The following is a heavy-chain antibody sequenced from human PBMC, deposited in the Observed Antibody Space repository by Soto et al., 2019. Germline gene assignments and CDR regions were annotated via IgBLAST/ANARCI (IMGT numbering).Heavy chain of an antibody. CDR2: IYYSEST. J-gene: IGHJ5*02. CDR3: ARTRYYDSKPTNWFDP. CDR1: GGSISSGGYY. V-gene: IGHV4-31*03. D-gene: IGHD3-22*01. Sequence: SETLSLTCTVSGGSISSGGYYWSWIRQHPGKGLEWIGYIYYSESTYYNPSLKSRVTISVDTSKNQFSLKLSSVTAADTAVYYCARTRYYDSKPTNWFDPWGQGTLVTVSS.